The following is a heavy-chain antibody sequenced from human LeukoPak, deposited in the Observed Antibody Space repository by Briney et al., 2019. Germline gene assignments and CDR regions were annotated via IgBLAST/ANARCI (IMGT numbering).Heavy chain of an antibody. J-gene: IGHJ4*02. CDR3: ARDMTGPGIAVAGTINFDY. D-gene: IGHD6-19*01. CDR2: ISAYNGNT. Sequence: ASVKVSCKASGYTFTSYGISWVRQAPGQGLEWMGWISAYNGNTNYAQKLQGRATMTTDTSTSTAYMELRSLRSDDTAVYYCARDMTGPGIAVAGTINFDYWGQGTLVTVSS. CDR1: GYTFTSYG. V-gene: IGHV1-18*01.